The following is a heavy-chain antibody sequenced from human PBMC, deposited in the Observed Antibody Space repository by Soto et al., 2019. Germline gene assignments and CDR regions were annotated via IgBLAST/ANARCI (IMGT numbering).Heavy chain of an antibody. V-gene: IGHV3-48*02. D-gene: IGHD3-22*01. CDR3: ARDFTVDYYDSSGYSGY. CDR2: ISSSSSTI. CDR1: GFTFDDYA. Sequence: EVQLVESGGGLVQPGRSLRLSCAASGFTFDDYAMHWVRQAPGKGLEWVSYISSSSSTIYYADSVKGRFTISRDNAKNSLYLQMNSLRDEDTAVYYCARDFTVDYYDSSGYSGYWGQGTLVTVSS. J-gene: IGHJ4*02.